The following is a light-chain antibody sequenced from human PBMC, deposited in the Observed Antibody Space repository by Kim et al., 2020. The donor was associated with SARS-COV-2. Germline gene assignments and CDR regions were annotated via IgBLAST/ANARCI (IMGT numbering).Light chain of an antibody. CDR1: QSVGSDY. Sequence: EAVLTQSPDTLSLSPGERATLSCRTSQSVGSDYLAWYQQKPGQAPRLLIYGTSSRATGIPDRFSGSGSGTDFTLTISRLEPEDFAVFYCQQYDTSPWTFGQGTKVDIK. CDR2: GTS. J-gene: IGKJ1*01. CDR3: QQYDTSPWT. V-gene: IGKV3-20*01.